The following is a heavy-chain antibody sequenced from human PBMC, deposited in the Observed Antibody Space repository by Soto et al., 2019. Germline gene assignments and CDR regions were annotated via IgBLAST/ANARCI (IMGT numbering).Heavy chain of an antibody. CDR1: GYTFTSYA. D-gene: IGHD6-19*01. CDR3: ARDLHSSGWYGQNWFDP. V-gene: IGHV1-3*01. Sequence: GASVKVSCKASGYTFTSYAMHWVRQAPGQRLEWMGWINAGNGNTKYSQKFQGRVTITRDTSASTAYMELSSLRSEDTAVYYCARDLHSSGWYGQNWFDPWGQGTLVTVSS. CDR2: INAGNGNT. J-gene: IGHJ5*02.